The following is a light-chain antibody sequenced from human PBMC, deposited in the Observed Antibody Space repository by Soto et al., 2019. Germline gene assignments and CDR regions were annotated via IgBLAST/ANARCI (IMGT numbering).Light chain of an antibody. CDR1: TSNLGSHF. Sequence: QSVLTQPPSASGTPGQRVTISCSGSTSNLGSHFVYWYQQLPGTAPKLLIYNNNQRPSGVPDRFSGSKSGTSASLAISGLQSEDEADYYCAAWDDSLNGWVFGGGTKLTVL. J-gene: IGLJ3*02. CDR3: AAWDDSLNGWV. CDR2: NNN. V-gene: IGLV1-44*01.